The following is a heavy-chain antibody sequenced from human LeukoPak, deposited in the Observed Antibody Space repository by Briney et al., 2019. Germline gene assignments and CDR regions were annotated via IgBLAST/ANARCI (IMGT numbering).Heavy chain of an antibody. Sequence: GGPLRLSCAASGFTFSSYAMHWVRQAPGKGLEWVAVISYDGSNKYYADSVKGRFTISRDNSKNTLYLQMNSLRAEDTAVYYCAREGYSYGSDYYGMDVWGQGTTVTVSS. CDR3: AREGYSYGSDYYGMDV. CDR2: ISYDGSNK. CDR1: GFTFSSYA. J-gene: IGHJ6*02. V-gene: IGHV3-30-3*01. D-gene: IGHD5-18*01.